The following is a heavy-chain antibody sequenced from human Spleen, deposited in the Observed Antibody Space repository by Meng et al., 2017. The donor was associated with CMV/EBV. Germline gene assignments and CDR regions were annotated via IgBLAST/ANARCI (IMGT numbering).Heavy chain of an antibody. CDR1: GFTFRSYD. CDR3: ARDGAPSGSSSSSRGMGV. J-gene: IGHJ6*02. D-gene: IGHD1-26*01. V-gene: IGHV3-13*01. Sequence: GESLKISCAASGFTFRSYDMHWVRQGTGKGLEWVSAIGTAGDTYYSGSVKGRFTISRENAKNSLYLQMNSLRAGDTAVYYCARDGAPSGSSSSSRGMGVWGQGTTVTVSS. CDR2: IGTAGDT.